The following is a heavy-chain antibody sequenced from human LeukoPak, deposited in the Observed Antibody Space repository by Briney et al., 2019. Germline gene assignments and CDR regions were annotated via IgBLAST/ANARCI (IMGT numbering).Heavy chain of an antibody. Sequence: SETLSLTCTVSGGSISSSSYYWGWIRQPPGKGLEWIGSIYYSGSTYYNPSLKSRVTISVDTSKNQFSLKLSSVTAADTAVYYCARHSPGIAVAGTRPYYYGMDVWGQGTTVTVSS. D-gene: IGHD6-19*01. CDR2: IYYSGST. V-gene: IGHV4-39*01. J-gene: IGHJ6*02. CDR1: GGSISSSSYY. CDR3: ARHSPGIAVAGTRPYYYGMDV.